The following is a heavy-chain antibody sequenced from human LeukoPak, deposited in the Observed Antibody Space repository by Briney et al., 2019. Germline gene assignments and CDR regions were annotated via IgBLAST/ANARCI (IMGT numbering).Heavy chain of an antibody. CDR1: GGTFSSYA. V-gene: IGHV1-69*06. CDR3: ARGGRKAAAGKARWFDP. Sequence: SVKVSCKASGGTFSSYAISWVRQAPGHGLEWMGGIIPIFGTANYAQKFQGRVTITADKSTSTAYMELSSLRSEDTAVYYCARGGRKAAAGKARWFDPWGQGTLVTVSS. J-gene: IGHJ5*02. CDR2: IIPIFGTA. D-gene: IGHD6-13*01.